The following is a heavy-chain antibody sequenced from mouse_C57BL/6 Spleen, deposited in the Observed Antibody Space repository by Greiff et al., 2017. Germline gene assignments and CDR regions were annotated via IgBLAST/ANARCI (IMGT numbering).Heavy chain of an antibody. J-gene: IGHJ2*01. CDR1: GYTFTSYW. D-gene: IGHD2-1*01. CDR3: ALYNGNYVGYFDY. Sequence: QVQLKQSGAELAKPGASVKLSCKASGYTFTSYWMHWVKQRPGQGLEWIGYINPSSGYTKYNQKFKDKATLTADKSSSTAYMQLSSLTYEDSAVYYCALYNGNYVGYFDYWGQGTTLTVSS. CDR2: INPSSGYT. V-gene: IGHV1-7*01.